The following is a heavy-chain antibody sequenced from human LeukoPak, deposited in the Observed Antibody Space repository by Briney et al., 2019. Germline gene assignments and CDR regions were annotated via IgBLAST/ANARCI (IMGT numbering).Heavy chain of an antibody. V-gene: IGHV3-30*18. CDR3: GKDDRLLGCSGGSCYRGIDY. CDR2: ISYDGSNK. J-gene: IGHJ4*02. D-gene: IGHD2-15*01. Sequence: PGGSLRLSCAASGFTFSSYGMHWVRQAPGKGLEWVAVISYDGSNKYYADSVKGRFTISRDNSKNTLYLQMHSLRAEDTAVYYCGKDDRLLGCSGGSCYRGIDYWGQGTLVTVSS. CDR1: GFTFSSYG.